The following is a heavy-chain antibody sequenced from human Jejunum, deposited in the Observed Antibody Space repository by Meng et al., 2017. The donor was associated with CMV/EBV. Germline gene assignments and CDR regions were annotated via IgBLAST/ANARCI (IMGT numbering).Heavy chain of an antibody. CDR2: FDPEDGET. CDR1: GYTHTELS. V-gene: IGHV1-24*01. CDR3: APYSSSWYGYFQH. D-gene: IGHD6-13*01. Sequence: QVQRVQAEAEVKKPGASVKVSCKVSGYTHTELSMHWVRQAPGKGLEWMGGFDPEDGETIYAQKFQGRVTMTEDTSTDTAYMELSSLRSEDTAVYYCAPYSSSWYGYFQHWGQGTLVTVSS. J-gene: IGHJ1*01.